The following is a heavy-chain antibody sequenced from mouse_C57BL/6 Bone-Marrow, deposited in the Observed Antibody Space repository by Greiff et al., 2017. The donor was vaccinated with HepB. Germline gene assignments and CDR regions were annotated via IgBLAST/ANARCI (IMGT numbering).Heavy chain of an antibody. CDR1: GYTFTSYG. CDR3: GGYPAWFAY. CDR2: IYPRSGNT. V-gene: IGHV1-81*01. Sequence: VQLVESGAELARPGASVKLSCKASGYTFTSYGISWVKQRTGQGLEWIGEIYPRSGNTYYNEKFKGQATLTADKSSSTAYMKLRSLTSEDSAVYFCGGYPAWFAYWGQGTLVTVSA. J-gene: IGHJ3*01.